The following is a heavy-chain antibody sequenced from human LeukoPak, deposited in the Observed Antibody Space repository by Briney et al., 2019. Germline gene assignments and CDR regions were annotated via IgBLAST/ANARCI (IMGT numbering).Heavy chain of an antibody. CDR3: AKDRGSSWYPDFDY. Sequence: GGSLRLSCAASGFTFSSYGIHWVRQAPGKGLEWVAVIWYDGTNKYYADSVKGRFTISRDNSKNTQYLQMNSLRAEDTAVYYCAKDRGSSWYPDFDYWGQGTLVTVSS. D-gene: IGHD6-13*01. J-gene: IGHJ4*02. V-gene: IGHV3-33*06. CDR1: GFTFSSYG. CDR2: IWYDGTNK.